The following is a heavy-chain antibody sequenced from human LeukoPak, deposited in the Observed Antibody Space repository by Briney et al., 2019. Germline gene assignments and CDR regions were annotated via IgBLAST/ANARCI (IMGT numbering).Heavy chain of an antibody. Sequence: SETLSLTCTVSGGPISSYYWSWIRQPPGKGLEWIGYIYYSGSTNYNPSLKSRVTISVDTSKNQFSLKLSSVTAADTAVYYCARLRRYYGSGSYYYYYGMDVWGQGTTVTVSS. CDR3: ARLRRYYGSGSYYYYYGMDV. D-gene: IGHD3-10*01. CDR1: GGPISSYY. J-gene: IGHJ6*02. CDR2: IYYSGST. V-gene: IGHV4-59*08.